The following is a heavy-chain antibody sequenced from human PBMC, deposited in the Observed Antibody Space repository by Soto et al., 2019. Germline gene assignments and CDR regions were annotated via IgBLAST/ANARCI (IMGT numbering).Heavy chain of an antibody. V-gene: IGHV3-23*01. J-gene: IGHJ4*02. CDR3: AKDRRFDCSGGSCYSFDY. CDR2: ISGSGGST. CDR1: GFTFSSYA. Sequence: GGSLRLSCAASGFTFSSYAMSWVHQAPGKGLEWVSAISGSGGSTYYADSVKGRFTISRDNSKNTLYLQMNSLRAEDTAVYYCAKDRRFDCSGGSCYSFDYWGQGTLVTVSS. D-gene: IGHD2-15*01.